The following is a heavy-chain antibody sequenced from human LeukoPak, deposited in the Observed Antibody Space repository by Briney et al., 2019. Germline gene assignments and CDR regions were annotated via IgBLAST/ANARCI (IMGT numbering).Heavy chain of an antibody. CDR3: AKLGDDH. J-gene: IGHJ4*02. CDR1: GFTFSRYW. Sequence: GGSLRLSCAASGFTFSRYWITWVRQAPGKVLEWVANIKQDGSEKDHVDSLKGRFTIARDNAESSLYLKMNSLRAEDTAVYYCAKLGDDHWGQGTLVHVSS. CDR2: IKQDGSEK. D-gene: IGHD3-10*01. V-gene: IGHV3-7*01.